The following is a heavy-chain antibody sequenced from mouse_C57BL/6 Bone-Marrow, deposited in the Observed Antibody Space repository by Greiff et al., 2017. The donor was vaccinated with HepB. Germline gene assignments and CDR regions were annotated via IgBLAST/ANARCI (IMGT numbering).Heavy chain of an antibody. CDR2: INPNNGGT. J-gene: IGHJ3*01. V-gene: IGHV1-18*01. CDR1: GYTFTDYN. Sequence: DVQLQESGPELVKPGASVKIPCKASGYTFTDYNMDWVKQSHGKSLEWIGDINPNNGGTIYNQKFKGKATLTVDKSSSTAYMELRSLTSEDTAVYYCARRGLITTVVAPPWFAYWGQGTLVTVSA. D-gene: IGHD1-1*01. CDR3: ARRGLITTVVAPPWFAY.